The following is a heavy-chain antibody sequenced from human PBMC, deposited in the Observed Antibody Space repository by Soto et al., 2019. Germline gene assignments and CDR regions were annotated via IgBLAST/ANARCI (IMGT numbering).Heavy chain of an antibody. D-gene: IGHD3-3*01. CDR1: GGSISSGGYY. J-gene: IGHJ6*02. V-gene: IGHV4-31*03. CDR3: ARDAYYDFWSGYYYYYGMDV. CDR2: IYYSGST. Sequence: SETLSLTCTVSGGSISSGGYYWSWIRQHPGKGLEWIGYIYYSGSTYYNPSLKSRVTISVDTSKNQFSLKLSSVTAADTAVYYCARDAYYDFWSGYYYYYGMDVWGQGTTVTVSS.